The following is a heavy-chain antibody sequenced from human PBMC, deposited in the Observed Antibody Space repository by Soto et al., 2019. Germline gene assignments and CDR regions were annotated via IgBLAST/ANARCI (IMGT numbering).Heavy chain of an antibody. J-gene: IGHJ6*02. CDR3: AREAPGPAYGMDV. Sequence: GGSLRLSCAASGFSFSSYAMHWVRQAPGKGLEWVAVISYDGSNKYYADSVKGRFTISRDNSKNTLYLQMNSLRAEDTAVYYCAREAPGPAYGMDVWGQGTTVTVSS. CDR2: ISYDGSNK. V-gene: IGHV3-30-3*01. CDR1: GFSFSSYA.